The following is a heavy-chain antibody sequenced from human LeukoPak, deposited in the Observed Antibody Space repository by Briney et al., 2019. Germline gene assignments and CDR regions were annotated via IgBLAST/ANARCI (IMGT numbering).Heavy chain of an antibody. CDR2: INPNSGGT. CDR1: GYTFTGYY. J-gene: IGHJ4*02. V-gene: IGHV1-2*02. D-gene: IGHD1-26*01. Sequence: GASVKVSCRASGYTFTGYYMHWVRQAPGQGLEWMGWINPNSGGTNYAQKFQGRVTMTRDTSISTAYMELSRLRSDDTAVYYYARARGRTRGSYYAGYWGQGTLVTVSS. CDR3: ARARGRTRGSYYAGY.